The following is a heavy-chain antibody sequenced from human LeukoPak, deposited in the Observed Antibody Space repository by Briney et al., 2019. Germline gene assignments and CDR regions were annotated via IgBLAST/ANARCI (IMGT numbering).Heavy chain of an antibody. Sequence: PSETLSLTCAVYGGSFSGYYWSWIRQPPGKGLEWIGEINHSGSTNYNPSLKSRVTISVDTSKNQFSLKLSSVTAADTAAYYCARTTFAAAGKFRYFGYWGQGTLVTVSS. J-gene: IGHJ4*02. CDR2: INHSGST. D-gene: IGHD6-13*01. V-gene: IGHV4-34*01. CDR3: ARTTFAAAGKFRYFGY. CDR1: GGSFSGYY.